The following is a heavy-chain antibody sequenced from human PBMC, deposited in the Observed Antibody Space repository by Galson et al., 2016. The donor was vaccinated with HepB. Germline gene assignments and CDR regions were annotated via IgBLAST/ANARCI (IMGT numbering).Heavy chain of an antibody. J-gene: IGHJ4*02. Sequence: SLRLSCAASGFTFSIYWMHWVRQAPGKRLVWVSRINSDGSSTTYADSVKGRFTISRDNAKNTLYLQMNSLRAEDTAVYYCATRGGGNSLFGYWGQGTLVTVSS. CDR2: INSDGSST. CDR3: ATRGGGNSLFGY. D-gene: IGHD4-23*01. V-gene: IGHV3-74*01. CDR1: GFTFSIYW.